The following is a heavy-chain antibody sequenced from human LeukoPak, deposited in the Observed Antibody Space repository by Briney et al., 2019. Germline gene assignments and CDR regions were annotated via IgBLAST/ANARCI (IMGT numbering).Heavy chain of an antibody. CDR3: ARQGLVAARPPPLRVYDAFDV. Sequence: ARESLKISCKGSGYSFTSYWIGWVRQMPGKGLEWMGIIYPADSDTRYSPPFQGQVIISADKATSTAHLQWTSLKASDTAMYYCARQGLVAARPPPLRVYDAFDVWGQGTMVTVSS. CDR2: IYPADSDT. CDR1: GYSFTSYW. J-gene: IGHJ3*01. V-gene: IGHV5-51*01. D-gene: IGHD6-6*01.